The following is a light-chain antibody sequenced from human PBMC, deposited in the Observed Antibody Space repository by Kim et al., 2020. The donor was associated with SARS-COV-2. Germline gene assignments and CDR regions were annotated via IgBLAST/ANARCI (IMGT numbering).Light chain of an antibody. Sequence: SVTLTCTLSSGHSSYAIAWHQQQPEKGPRYLMKLNSDGSHSKGDGIPDRFSGSSSGAERYLTISSLQSEDEADYYCQTWGTGIRVFGGGTQLTVL. CDR2: LNSDGSH. CDR3: QTWGTGIRV. CDR1: SGHSSYA. V-gene: IGLV4-69*01. J-gene: IGLJ3*02.